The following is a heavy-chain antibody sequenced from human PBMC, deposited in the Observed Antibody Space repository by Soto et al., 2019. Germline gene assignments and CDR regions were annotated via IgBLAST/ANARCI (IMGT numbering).Heavy chain of an antibody. J-gene: IGHJ4*02. CDR3: ARDPYNPFYCSGGFCYLEY. CDR1: GFTFSNAW. D-gene: IGHD2-15*01. V-gene: IGHV3-15*01. CDR2: IKSKTDGGTT. Sequence: EVQLVESGGGLVKPGGSLRLSCAASGFTFSNAWMSWVRQAPGKGLEWVGRIKSKTDGGTTDYAAPVKGRFTISRDNAKNSLYLQMNTLRAEDTAVYYCARDPYNPFYCSGGFCYLEYWGQGTLVTVSS.